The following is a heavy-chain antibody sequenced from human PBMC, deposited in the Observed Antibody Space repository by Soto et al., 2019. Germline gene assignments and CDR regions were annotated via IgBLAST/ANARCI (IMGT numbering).Heavy chain of an antibody. D-gene: IGHD6-13*01. Sequence: PSETLSLTCAVSVFSVSNNNWWTCVGQPPGKGLEWVGDIYHTGITNYSPSLKSRVTISVDNSKNQFSLRLTSVTAADTAVYYCARFSSSGLYYYFGMDVWGQGTTVTVSS. CDR1: VFSVSNNNW. CDR3: ARFSSSGLYYYFGMDV. V-gene: IGHV4-4*02. J-gene: IGHJ6*02. CDR2: IYHTGIT.